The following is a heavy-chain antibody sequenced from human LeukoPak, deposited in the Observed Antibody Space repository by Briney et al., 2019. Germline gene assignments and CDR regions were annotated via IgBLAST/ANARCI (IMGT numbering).Heavy chain of an antibody. Sequence: PGGSLRLSCAASGFTFSSYAMHWVRQAPGKGLEWVAVISYDGSNKYYADSVKGRFTISRDNSKNTLYLQMNSLRAEDTAVYYCAKGHRSTSYFSDMDVWGQGTTVTVSS. V-gene: IGHV3-30-3*01. D-gene: IGHD2-2*01. CDR2: ISYDGSNK. J-gene: IGHJ6*02. CDR1: GFTFSSYA. CDR3: AKGHRSTSYFSDMDV.